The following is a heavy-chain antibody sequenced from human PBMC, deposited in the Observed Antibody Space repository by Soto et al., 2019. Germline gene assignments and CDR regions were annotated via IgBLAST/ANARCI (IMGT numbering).Heavy chain of an antibody. CDR2: INSDGSIT. Sequence: QPGGSLRLSCAASGFTFRSYWMHWVRQAPGKGLVWVSRINSDGSITNYADSVKGRFTISRDNARNTLYLQMNSLRAEDTAVYYCARDFSEDAPNYHDSAGYSYWGQGTLVTVSS. CDR1: GFTFRSYW. V-gene: IGHV3-74*01. J-gene: IGHJ4*02. D-gene: IGHD3-22*01. CDR3: ARDFSEDAPNYHDSAGYSY.